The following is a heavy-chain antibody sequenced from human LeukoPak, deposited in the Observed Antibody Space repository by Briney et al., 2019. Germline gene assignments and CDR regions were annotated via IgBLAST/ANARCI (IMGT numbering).Heavy chain of an antibody. Sequence: SSETLSLTCTVSGDSVSNGNYYWSWLRQPPGKALEWIGYIYYTGKTYYNPSLEGRVTILVDTSKNQFSLKLSSVTAADTAVYYCARRSVVGYCSGGSCQDAFDIWGQGTMVTVSS. J-gene: IGHJ3*02. D-gene: IGHD2-15*01. V-gene: IGHV4-61*01. CDR1: GDSVSNGNYY. CDR3: ARRSVVGYCSGGSCQDAFDI. CDR2: IYYTGKT.